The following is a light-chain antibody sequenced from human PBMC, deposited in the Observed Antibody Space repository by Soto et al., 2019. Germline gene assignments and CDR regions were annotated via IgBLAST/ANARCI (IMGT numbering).Light chain of an antibody. J-gene: IGKJ4*01. CDR2: TAS. CDR1: QSIRND. CDR3: LQDFSFPLT. Sequence: IQMTQSPSSLSASVGDRFTITCLSSQSIRNDLAWYQRKPGKAPKLLIYTASSLQNGVPPRFSGSGSDTVFTLTIDSLQPEDFATYYCLQDFSFPLTFGGGTKVDIK. V-gene: IGKV1-6*01.